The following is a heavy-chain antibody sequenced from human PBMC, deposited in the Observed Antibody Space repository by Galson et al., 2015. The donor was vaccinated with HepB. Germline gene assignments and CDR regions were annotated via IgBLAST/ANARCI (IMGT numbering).Heavy chain of an antibody. CDR2: INAGNGNT. V-gene: IGHV1-3*01. J-gene: IGHJ4*02. D-gene: IGHD3-22*01. Sequence: SVKVSCKASGYTFTSHAMHWVRQAPGQRLEWMGWINAGNGNTKCSQKFQGRVTITRDTSASTAYMELSSLRSEDTAMYYCARDSAGITMIYWGQGTLVTVSS. CDR1: GYTFTSHA. CDR3: ARDSAGITMIY.